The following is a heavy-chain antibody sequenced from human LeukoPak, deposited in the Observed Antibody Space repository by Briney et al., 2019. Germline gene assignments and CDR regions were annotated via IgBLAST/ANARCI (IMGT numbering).Heavy chain of an antibody. CDR3: ARDTWYYDSSGYYYFDY. Sequence: SVKVSCKASGGTFSSYAISWVRQAPGQGLEWMGGIIPIFGTANYAQKFQGRVTITADESTSTAYMELSSLRSEDTAVYYCARDTWYYDSSGYYYFDYWAREPWSPSPQ. J-gene: IGHJ4*02. CDR2: IIPIFGTA. CDR1: GGTFSSYA. D-gene: IGHD3-22*01. V-gene: IGHV1-69*13.